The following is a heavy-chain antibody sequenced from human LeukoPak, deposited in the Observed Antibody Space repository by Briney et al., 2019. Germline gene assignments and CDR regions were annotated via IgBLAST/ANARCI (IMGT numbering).Heavy chain of an antibody. CDR1: GYTFTGYY. CDR3: ARGTMVREINWFDP. CDR2: INPNSGGT. J-gene: IGHJ5*02. Sequence: GASVKVSCKASGYTFTGYYTHWVRQAPGQGLEWMGWINPNSGGTNYAQKFQGRVTMTRDTSISTAYMELSRLRSDDTAVYYCARGTMVREINWFDPWGQGTLVTVSS. D-gene: IGHD3-10*01. V-gene: IGHV1-2*02.